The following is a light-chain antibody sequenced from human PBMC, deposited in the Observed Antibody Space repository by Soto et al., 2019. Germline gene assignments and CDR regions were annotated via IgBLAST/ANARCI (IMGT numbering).Light chain of an antibody. CDR1: SSNIGSNI. Sequence: QSVLTQPPSASGTPGQRVTISCSGSSSNIGSNILNWYRQVPGTAPKLLIYNNVHRPSGVPDRFSGSKSGASGSLAISGLQLEDEADYYCSSYTSSSTHVFGTGTKLTVL. CDR2: NNV. CDR3: SSYTSSSTHV. V-gene: IGLV1-44*01. J-gene: IGLJ1*01.